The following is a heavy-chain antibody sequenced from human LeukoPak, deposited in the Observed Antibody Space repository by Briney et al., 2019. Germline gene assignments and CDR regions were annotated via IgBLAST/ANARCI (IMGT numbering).Heavy chain of an antibody. CDR1: GYTLTRYV. CDR3: ARYMVRGAGSAFDI. J-gene: IGHJ3*02. Sequence: ASVTVSCKASGYTLTRYVLSWVGQAPGKERNWMGWINAFHCNPNYEQHLQGRVTMITSTSKRTVYMEPRSLRSDDTAVYYCARYMVRGAGSAFDIWGQGTMVTVSS. D-gene: IGHD3-10*01. CDR2: INAFHCNP. V-gene: IGHV1-18*01.